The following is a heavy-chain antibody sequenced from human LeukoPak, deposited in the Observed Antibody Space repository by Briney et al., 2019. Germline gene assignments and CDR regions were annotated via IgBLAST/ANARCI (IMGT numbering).Heavy chain of an antibody. CDR3: ARQGTRSTSCFIDY. V-gene: IGHV4-39*01. D-gene: IGHD2-2*01. CDR2: IYYSGST. J-gene: IGHJ4*02. Sequence: PSETLSLTCTVSGGSISSSSYYWGWIRQPPGKGLEWIGSIYYSGSTYYDPSLKSRVTISVDTSKNQFSLKLSSVTAADTAVYYCARQGTRSTSCFIDYWGQGTLVTVSS. CDR1: GGSISSSSYY.